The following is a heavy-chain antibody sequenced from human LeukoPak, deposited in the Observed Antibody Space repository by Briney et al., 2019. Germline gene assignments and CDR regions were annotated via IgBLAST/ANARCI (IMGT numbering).Heavy chain of an antibody. CDR3: AREGDIVGATTIDY. CDR1: GYTFTGYY. CDR2: INHKSGGT. V-gene: IGHV1-2*02. J-gene: IGHJ4*02. D-gene: IGHD1-26*01. Sequence: ASVKVSCKASGYTFTGYYMHWVRQAPGHGLECMGWINHKSGGTNYAQKFHGRVTMTRDTSISTAYMELSRLRSDDTAVYYCAREGDIVGATTIDYWGQGTLVTVPS.